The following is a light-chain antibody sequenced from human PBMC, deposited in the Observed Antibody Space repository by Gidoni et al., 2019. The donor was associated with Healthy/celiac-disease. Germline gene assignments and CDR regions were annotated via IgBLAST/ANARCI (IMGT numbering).Light chain of an antibody. V-gene: IGKV3-11*01. CDR1: QSVSSY. CDR3: QQRSNWPLT. Sequence: EIVLTQSPATLSLSPGERATLSCRASQSVSSYLAWYQQKPGQAPRLRIYDASNRATGIPARFSRSGSGTDFTLTISSLEPEDFAVYYCQQRSNWPLTFGGGTKVEIK. J-gene: IGKJ4*01. CDR2: DAS.